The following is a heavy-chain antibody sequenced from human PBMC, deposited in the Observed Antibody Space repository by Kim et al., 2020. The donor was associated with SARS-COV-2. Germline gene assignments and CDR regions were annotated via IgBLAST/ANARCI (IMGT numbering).Heavy chain of an antibody. D-gene: IGHD6-19*01. CDR2: ISWNSGSI. Sequence: GGSLRLSCAASGFTFDDYAMHWVRQAPGKGLEWVSGISWNSGSIGYADSVKGRFTISRDNAKNSLYLQMNSLRAEDTALYYCAKEVAGIDYWGQGTLVTVSS. CDR3: AKEVAGIDY. CDR1: GFTFDDYA. J-gene: IGHJ4*02. V-gene: IGHV3-9*01.